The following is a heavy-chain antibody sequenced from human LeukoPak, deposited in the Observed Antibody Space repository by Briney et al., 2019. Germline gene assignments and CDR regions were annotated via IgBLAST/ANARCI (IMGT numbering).Heavy chain of an antibody. Sequence: SETLSLTCTVSGGSIGSHYWSWIRQPPGKGLEWIGYIYYSGSTNYNPSLKSRVTISVDTSKNQFSLKLSSVTAADTAVYYCARVWDDYYMDVWGKGTTVTVSS. D-gene: IGHD3-16*01. CDR3: ARVWDDYYMDV. J-gene: IGHJ6*03. CDR1: GGSIGSHY. V-gene: IGHV4-59*11. CDR2: IYYSGST.